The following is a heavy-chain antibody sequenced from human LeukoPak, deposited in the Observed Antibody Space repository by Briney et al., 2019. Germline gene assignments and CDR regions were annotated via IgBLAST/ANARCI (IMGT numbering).Heavy chain of an antibody. V-gene: IGHV4-38-2*02. CDR1: GYSISSDYY. J-gene: IGHJ4*02. CDR3: AREFGMVRGVIITG. CDR2: IYHSGST. Sequence: SETLSLTCTVSGYSISSDYYWGWIRPPPGKGLEWIGSIYHSGSTYYNPSLKSRVTISVDTSKNQFSLKLSSVTAADTAVYYCAREFGMVRGVIITGWGQGTLVTVSS. D-gene: IGHD3-10*01.